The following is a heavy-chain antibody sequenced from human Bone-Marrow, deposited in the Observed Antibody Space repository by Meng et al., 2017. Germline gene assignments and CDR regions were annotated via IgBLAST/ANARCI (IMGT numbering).Heavy chain of an antibody. CDR1: GYNFPDYW. Sequence: ASVKVSCKPSGYNFPDYWLHWVRRAPGQGLEGMGRIDPKSGDTNYAQRFQGRVTMTGDTSISTAYMELSGLRSDDTAMYYCARDEDISAAGKLFGDYWGQGTLVTVSS. CDR2: IDPKSGDT. V-gene: IGHV1-2*06. J-gene: IGHJ4*02. D-gene: IGHD6-13*01. CDR3: ARDEDISAAGKLFGDY.